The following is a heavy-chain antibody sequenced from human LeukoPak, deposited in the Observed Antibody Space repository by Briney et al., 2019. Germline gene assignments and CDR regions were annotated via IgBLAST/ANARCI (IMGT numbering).Heavy chain of an antibody. V-gene: IGHV3-7*03. J-gene: IGHJ2*01. Sequence: GGSLRLSCAASGFIFSSYWMSWVRQAPGKGLEWVANIKQDGSEKYYADSVKGRFTISRDNAKNSLYLQMNSLRAEDMALYYCAKGRSGGDYWYFDLWGRGTLVTVSS. CDR1: GFIFSSYW. D-gene: IGHD2-21*01. CDR2: IKQDGSEK. CDR3: AKGRSGGDYWYFDL.